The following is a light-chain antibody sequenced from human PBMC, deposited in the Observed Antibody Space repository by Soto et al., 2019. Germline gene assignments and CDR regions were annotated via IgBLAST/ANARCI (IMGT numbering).Light chain of an antibody. CDR3: LQDYNYPLT. Sequence: AIQLTQSPSSLSASEGDTVTITCRASQGVRKYLGWYQQKPGKAPNLLIYAASSLHSGVPSRFSGTGSGTDFTLTTSSLQPEDFATYYCLQDYNYPLTFGQRTKVDI. CDR2: AAS. J-gene: IGKJ1*01. V-gene: IGKV1-6*01. CDR1: QGVRKY.